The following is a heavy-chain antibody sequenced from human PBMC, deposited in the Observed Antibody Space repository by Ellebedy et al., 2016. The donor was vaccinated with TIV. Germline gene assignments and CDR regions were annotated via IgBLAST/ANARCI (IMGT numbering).Heavy chain of an antibody. CDR2: IDYSGNT. CDR1: GGSISSYF. J-gene: IGHJ5*02. CDR3: ARHDPRYYESSGFYYGGWFDP. D-gene: IGHD3-22*01. Sequence: GSLRLSCTVSGGSISSYFWSWIRQPPGKGLEWIGYIDYSGNTNYNPSLQSRVTVSVDTSKNQFSLKLTSVTAADTAVYFCARHDPRYYESSGFYYGGWFDPWGQGILVTVSS. V-gene: IGHV4-59*08.